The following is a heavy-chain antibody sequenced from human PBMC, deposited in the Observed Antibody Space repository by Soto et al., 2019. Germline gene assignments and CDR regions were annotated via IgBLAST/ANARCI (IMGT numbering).Heavy chain of an antibody. CDR2: ISSSSSYI. CDR3: ARDSTSLWFGELYDDY. J-gene: IGHJ4*02. CDR1: GFTFSSYS. V-gene: IGHV3-21*01. Sequence: GGSLRLSCAASGFTFSSYSMNWVRQAPGKGLEWVSSISSSSSYIYFADSVKGRFTISRDNAKNSLYLQMNSLGAEDTAVYYCARDSTSLWFGELYDDYWGQGTLVTVSS. D-gene: IGHD3-10*01.